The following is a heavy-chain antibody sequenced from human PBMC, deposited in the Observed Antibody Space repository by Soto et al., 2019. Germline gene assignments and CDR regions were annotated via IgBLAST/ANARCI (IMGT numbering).Heavy chain of an antibody. Sequence: EVQMVESGGGLVQPGGSLRLSCAASGFTINPYWMSWVRQAPGKGLEWVAGTTQDGSTTYYVDSVKGRFTISRENAKNSLYLQMNSRRAEDTAIYYCGKNLNGRGQGTLVTVSS. CDR2: TTQDGSTT. CDR1: GFTINPYW. J-gene: IGHJ4*02. CDR3: GKNLNG. D-gene: IGHD2-8*01. V-gene: IGHV3-7*01.